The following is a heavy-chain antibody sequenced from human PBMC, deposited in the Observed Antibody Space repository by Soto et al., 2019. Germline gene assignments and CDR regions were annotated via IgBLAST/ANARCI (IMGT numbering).Heavy chain of an antibody. V-gene: IGHV4-39*01. D-gene: IGHD4-4*01. CDR2: IYYSGST. J-gene: IGHJ6*03. CDR3: ARRGKAQPLPYSNRAYYMDV. CDR1: GGSISSSSYY. Sequence: SETLSLTCTVSGGSISSSSYYWGWIRQPPGKGLEWIGSIYYSGSTYYNPSLKSRVTISVDTSKNQFSLKLSSVTAADTAVYYCARRGKAQPLPYSNRAYYMDVWGKGTTVTVSS.